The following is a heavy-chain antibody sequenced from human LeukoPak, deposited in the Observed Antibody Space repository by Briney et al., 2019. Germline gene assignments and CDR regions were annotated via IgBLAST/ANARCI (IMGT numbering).Heavy chain of an antibody. Sequence: SETLSLTCTASGCTFSSYYMRWIRQPPGKGLEWIGCIYYSGSTNYNPSLKSRVTISVDTSKNQLSLKLSSVTAADTAVYYCAGHGDGYMDPDAFDIWGQGTMVTVSS. CDR1: GCTFSSYY. CDR2: IYYSGST. CDR3: AGHGDGYMDPDAFDI. D-gene: IGHD5-12*01. V-gene: IGHV4-59*08. J-gene: IGHJ3*02.